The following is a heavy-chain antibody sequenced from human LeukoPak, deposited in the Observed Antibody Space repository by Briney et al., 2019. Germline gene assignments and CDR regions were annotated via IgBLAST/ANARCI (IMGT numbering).Heavy chain of an antibody. CDR1: GFTFSDAW. J-gene: IGHJ4*02. CDR3: TTQRPGIAAAELAGPHY. Sequence: GGSLRLSCAASGFTFSDAWMSWVRQAPGKGLEWVGRIKSKTDDGTTDYAAPVKGRFTISRDDSITPLYLQMDSLKSEDTAMYFCTTQRPGIAAAELAGPHYCGQGTLVTVSS. V-gene: IGHV3-15*01. CDR2: IKSKTDDGTT. D-gene: IGHD6-13*01.